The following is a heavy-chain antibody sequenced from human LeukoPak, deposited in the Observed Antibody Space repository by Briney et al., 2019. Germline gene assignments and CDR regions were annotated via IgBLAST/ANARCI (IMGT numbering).Heavy chain of an antibody. Sequence: PGGSLRLSCAASGFTFSSYGMHWVRQAPGKGLEWVAFIRYDGSNKYYADSVKGRFTISRDNSKNTLYLQMNSLRAEDTAVYYCAGHSLSYYDFWSGFDYWGQGTLVTVSS. CDR1: GFTFSSYG. J-gene: IGHJ4*02. CDR3: AGHSLSYYDFWSGFDY. V-gene: IGHV3-30*02. CDR2: IRYDGSNK. D-gene: IGHD3-3*01.